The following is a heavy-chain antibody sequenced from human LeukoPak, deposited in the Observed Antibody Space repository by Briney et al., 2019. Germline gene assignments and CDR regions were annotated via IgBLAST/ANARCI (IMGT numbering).Heavy chain of an antibody. CDR3: ARTRGDSYGFAGDFDY. CDR1: GFTFSSYV. J-gene: IGHJ4*02. D-gene: IGHD5-18*01. Sequence: PGGSLRLSCAASGFTFSSYVMHWVRQAPGKGLEWVAIISYDGSNEYYADSVKGRFTISRDNSKNTLYLQMNSLRSDDTAVYYCARTRGDSYGFAGDFDYWGQGTLVTVSS. V-gene: IGHV3-30*04. CDR2: ISYDGSNE.